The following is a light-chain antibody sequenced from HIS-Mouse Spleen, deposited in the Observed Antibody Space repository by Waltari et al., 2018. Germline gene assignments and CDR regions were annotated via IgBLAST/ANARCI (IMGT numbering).Light chain of an antibody. Sequence: DIVMTQSPDSLAVSLGERATNNCKSSQSGLYSSNNKNYLAWYQQKPGQPPKLLIYWASTRESGVPDRVSGSGSGTYFTLTISSLQAEDVAVYYCQQYYSTPYTFGQGTKLEIK. CDR3: QQYYSTPYT. V-gene: IGKV4-1*01. CDR2: WAS. CDR1: QSGLYSSNNKNY. J-gene: IGKJ2*01.